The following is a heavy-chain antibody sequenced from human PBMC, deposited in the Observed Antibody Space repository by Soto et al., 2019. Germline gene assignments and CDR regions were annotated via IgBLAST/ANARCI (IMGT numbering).Heavy chain of an antibody. Sequence: SETLSLTCTVSGGSISSYYWSWIRQPPGKGLEWIGYIYYSGSTNYNPSLKSRVTISVDTSKNQFSLKLSSVTAADTAVYYCARDPRIAAAGTAFDIWGQGTMVTVSS. J-gene: IGHJ3*02. V-gene: IGHV4-59*01. CDR1: GGSISSYY. CDR2: IYYSGST. D-gene: IGHD6-13*01. CDR3: ARDPRIAAAGTAFDI.